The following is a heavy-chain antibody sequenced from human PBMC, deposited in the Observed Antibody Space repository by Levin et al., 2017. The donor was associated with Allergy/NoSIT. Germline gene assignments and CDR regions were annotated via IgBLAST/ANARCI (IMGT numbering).Heavy chain of an antibody. V-gene: IGHV4-30-4*01. D-gene: IGHD6-19*01. Sequence: SETLSLTCIVSGGSINTGDYFWSWIRQHPGTGLEWIGYIYYTGSTDYNASLKSRATISLDTSQNLFSLDLTSVTAADTAVYYCARIGARAVAYTVKGFDIWGQGTMVTVSS. CDR1: GGSINTGDYF. CDR2: IYYTGST. J-gene: IGHJ3*02. CDR3: ARIGARAVAYTVKGFDI.